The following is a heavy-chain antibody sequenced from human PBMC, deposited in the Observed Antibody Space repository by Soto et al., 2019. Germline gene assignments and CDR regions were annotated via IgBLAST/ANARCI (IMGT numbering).Heavy chain of an antibody. V-gene: IGHV2-5*02. CDR2: IDWDDDK. CDR1: GFSLSTSGVG. Sequence: QITLRESGPTLVKPTQTLTLTCTFSGFSLSTSGVGVDWIRQPPGKALEWLALIDWDDDKQYRPSLNSRLTITQDTSKNQVVLTLTNMDPVDTATYFCAHSVGVAVMGYYHHEMDVWGQGTTVTVSS. J-gene: IGHJ6*02. CDR3: AHSVGVAVMGYYHHEMDV. D-gene: IGHD3-3*01.